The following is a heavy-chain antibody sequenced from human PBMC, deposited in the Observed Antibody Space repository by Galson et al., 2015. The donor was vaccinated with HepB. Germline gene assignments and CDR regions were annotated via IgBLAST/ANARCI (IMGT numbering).Heavy chain of an antibody. J-gene: IGHJ6*02. CDR3: TRDPAGSSWYVYYGMDV. CDR2: IRSKAYGGTT. CDR1: GFTFGDYA. D-gene: IGHD6-13*01. Sequence: SLRLSCAASGFTFGDYAMSWVRQAPGKGLEWVGFIRSKAYGGTTEYAASVKGRFTISRDDSKSIAYLQMNSLKTEDTAVYYCTRDPAGSSWYVYYGMDVWGQGTTVTVSS. V-gene: IGHV3-49*04.